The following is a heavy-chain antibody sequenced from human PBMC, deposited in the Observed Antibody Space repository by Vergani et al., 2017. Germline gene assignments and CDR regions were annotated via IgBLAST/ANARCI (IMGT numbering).Heavy chain of an antibody. CDR2: IYYSGST. J-gene: IGHJ6*02. CDR3: ARDRGIVGATTGGMDV. D-gene: IGHD1-26*01. V-gene: IGHV4-61*08. CDR1: GGSISSGDHC. Sequence: QVQLQESGPGLVKPSQTLSLTCAVSGGSISSGDHCWTWIRQPPGKGLEWIGYIYYSGSTNYNPSLKSRVTISVDTSKNQFSLKLSSVTAADTAVYYCARDRGIVGATTGGMDVWGQGTTVTVSS.